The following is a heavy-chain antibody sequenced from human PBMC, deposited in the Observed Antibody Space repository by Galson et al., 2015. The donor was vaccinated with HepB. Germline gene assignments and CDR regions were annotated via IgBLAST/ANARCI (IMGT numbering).Heavy chain of an antibody. D-gene: IGHD6-13*01. J-gene: IGHJ6*02. CDR2: IRYDGSNK. V-gene: IGHV3-30*02. CDR3: AKVRAGEPGSIAAAGNV. CDR1: GFTLSSYG. Sequence: SLRLSCAASGFTLSSYGMHWVRQAPGKGLEWVAFIRYDGSNKYYADSVKGRFTISRDNSKNTLYLQMNSLRAEDTAMYYCAKVRAGEPGSIAAAGNVWGQGTTVTVSS.